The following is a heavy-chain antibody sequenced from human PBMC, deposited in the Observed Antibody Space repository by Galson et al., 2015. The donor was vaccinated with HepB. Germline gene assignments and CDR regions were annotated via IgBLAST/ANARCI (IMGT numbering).Heavy chain of an antibody. CDR1: GYSFTSYW. V-gene: IGHV5-51*03. J-gene: IGHJ4*02. D-gene: IGHD6-19*01. CDR2: IYPGDSDT. CDR3: ARSGFRPGYSSGWYFTY. Sequence: QSGAEVKKPGESLKISCKGSGYSFTSYWIGWVRQMPGKGLEWMGIIYPGDSDTRYSPSFQGQVTISADKSISTAYLQWSSLKASDTAMYYCARSGFRPGYSSGWYFTYWGQGTLVTVSS.